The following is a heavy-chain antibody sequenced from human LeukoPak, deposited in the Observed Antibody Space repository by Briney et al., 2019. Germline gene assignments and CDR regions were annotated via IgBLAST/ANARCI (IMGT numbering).Heavy chain of an antibody. CDR1: GGSISSFY. V-gene: IGHV4-59*01. D-gene: IGHD2-21*01. CDR2: IYYSGST. Sequence: KPSETLSLTCPVPGGSISSFYWSWIRPTPRKGLGWIGYIYYSGSTNYNPSLKSRVTISVDTSKNQFSLKLSSVTAADTAVYYCASDPQGDDAFDIWGQGTMVTVSS. CDR3: ASDPQGDDAFDI. J-gene: IGHJ3*02.